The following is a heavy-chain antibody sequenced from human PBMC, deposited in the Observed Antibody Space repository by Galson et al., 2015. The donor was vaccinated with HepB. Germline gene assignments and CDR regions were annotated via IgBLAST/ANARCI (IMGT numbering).Heavy chain of an antibody. CDR3: AKTGGGGNTYVFVDH. V-gene: IGHV1-2*06. Sequence: SVKVSCKASGYTFRGYYMHWVRQAPGQGPEWMGRTSPNSGDTNYAERFQGRVTMTTDTSITTAYLGLSGLRSDDTAVYYCAKTGGGGNTYVFVDHWGQGTLVTVSS. J-gene: IGHJ4*02. D-gene: IGHD5-18*01. CDR2: TSPNSGDT. CDR1: GYTFRGYY.